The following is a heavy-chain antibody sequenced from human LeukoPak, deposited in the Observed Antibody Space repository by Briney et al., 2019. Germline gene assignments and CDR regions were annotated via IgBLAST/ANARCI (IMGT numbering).Heavy chain of an antibody. CDR3: AKASTVLKPIDS. CDR1: GFTFSTYA. J-gene: IGHJ4*02. Sequence: GGSLRLSCAASGFTFSTYAMNWVRQAPGKGLEWVSAISPIGSRTYYADSVKGRFTISRDNSKDTLYLQMNSLRAGDTAIYYCAKASTVLKPIDSWGQGTLVTVSS. V-gene: IGHV3-23*01. D-gene: IGHD1-14*01. CDR2: ISPIGSRT.